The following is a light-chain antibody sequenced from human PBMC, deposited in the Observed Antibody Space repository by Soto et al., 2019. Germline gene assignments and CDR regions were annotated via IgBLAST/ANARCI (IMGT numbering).Light chain of an antibody. V-gene: IGKV3-20*01. CDR2: GAS. CDR1: QSVSSSH. Sequence: EIGLTQSPGTLAFSPGERSTLSCRASQSVSSSHLAWYQQKPGQAPRLLMYGASSRATGIPDRFSGGGSGADFTLTISRLEPEDFGVYYCQQYHNSILMFGQGTKVDIK. J-gene: IGKJ1*01. CDR3: QQYHNSILM.